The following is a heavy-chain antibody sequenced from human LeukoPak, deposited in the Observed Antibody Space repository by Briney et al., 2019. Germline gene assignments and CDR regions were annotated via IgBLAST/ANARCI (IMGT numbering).Heavy chain of an antibody. D-gene: IGHD5-24*01. CDR1: GFTFSSYW. V-gene: IGHV3-7*01. CDR2: IKQDGSEE. J-gene: IGHJ3*02. CDR3: ARDSVEMATIWDAFDI. Sequence: AGGSLRLSCAASGFTFSSYWMSWVRQAPGKGLEWVANIKQDGSEEVYVDSVKGRFTISRDNAKNSLYLQMNSLRAEDTAVYYCARDSVEMATIWDAFDIWGQGTMVTVSS.